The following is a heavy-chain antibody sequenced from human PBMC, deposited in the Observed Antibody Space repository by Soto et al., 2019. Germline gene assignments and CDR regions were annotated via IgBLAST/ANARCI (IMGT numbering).Heavy chain of an antibody. Sequence: EVQLLESGGGLVQPGGSLTLTCIVSGFTSGKYAMSWVRQAPGKGLEWVSEIGGGGEYTNYADSVRGRFTMSRDNSKNPLYLHMISLNVEDTAVYYCAKDEVAANGRADAFDIWGQGTVVTVSS. J-gene: IGHJ3*02. CDR2: IGGGGEYT. CDR3: AKDEVAANGRADAFDI. V-gene: IGHV3-23*01. CDR1: GFTSGKYA. D-gene: IGHD2-15*01.